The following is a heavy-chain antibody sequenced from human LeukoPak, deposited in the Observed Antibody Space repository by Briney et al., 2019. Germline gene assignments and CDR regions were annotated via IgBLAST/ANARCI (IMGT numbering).Heavy chain of an antibody. CDR2: INAGNGNT. D-gene: IGHD3-10*01. V-gene: IGHV1-3*01. J-gene: IGHJ4*02. CDR1: GYTFTSYA. Sequence: ASVKVSCKASGYTFTSYAMHWVRRAPGRRLEWMGWINAGNGNTKYSQKFQGRVTITRDTSASTAYMELSSLRSEDTAVYYCARGGAGSYYSAVDYWGQGTLVTVSS. CDR3: ARGGAGSYYSAVDY.